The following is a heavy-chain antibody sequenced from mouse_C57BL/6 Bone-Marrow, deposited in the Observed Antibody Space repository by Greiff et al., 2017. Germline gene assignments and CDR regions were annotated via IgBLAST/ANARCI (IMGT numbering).Heavy chain of an antibody. D-gene: IGHD1-1*02. V-gene: IGHV1-81*01. CDR2: IYPRSGNT. CDR3: ANGGSYDGEGTGFAY. Sequence: LVESGAELARPGASVKLSCKASGYTFTSYGISWVKQRTGQGLEWIGEIYPRSGNTYYNETFKGKATLTADKSSSTAYMELRSLTSEDSAVYFCANGGSYDGEGTGFAYWGQGTLVTVSA. CDR1: GYTFTSYG. J-gene: IGHJ3*01.